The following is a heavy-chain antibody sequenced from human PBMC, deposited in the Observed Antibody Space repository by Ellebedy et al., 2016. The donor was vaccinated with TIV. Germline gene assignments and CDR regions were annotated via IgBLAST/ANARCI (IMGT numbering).Heavy chain of an antibody. CDR3: ANSRGAFPSNFAS. Sequence: GESLKISXAASGFTFRNYAMSWVRQAPGKGLEWVSGIVDSGRTTYYADSVEGRFTISRDNSRDTVYLQINSLTSDDTAVYYCANSRGAFPSNFASWGQGTLVTVSS. CDR2: IVDSGRTT. J-gene: IGHJ4*02. CDR1: GFTFRNYA. V-gene: IGHV3-23*01. D-gene: IGHD2/OR15-2a*01.